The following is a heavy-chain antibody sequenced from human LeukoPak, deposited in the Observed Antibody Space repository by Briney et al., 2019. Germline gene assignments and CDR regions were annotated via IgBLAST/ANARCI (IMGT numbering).Heavy chain of an antibody. CDR1: GFTFSSYW. V-gene: IGHV3-7*01. D-gene: IGHD2-2*01. Sequence: GGSLRLSCAASGFTFSSYWMSWVRQAPGKGLEWVANIKQDGSEKYYVDSVKGRFTISRDNAKHSLYLQMNSLRAEDTAVYYCARDWYCSSTSCYRYYGMDVWGQGTTVTVSS. CDR3: ARDWYCSSTSCYRYYGMDV. J-gene: IGHJ6*02. CDR2: IKQDGSEK.